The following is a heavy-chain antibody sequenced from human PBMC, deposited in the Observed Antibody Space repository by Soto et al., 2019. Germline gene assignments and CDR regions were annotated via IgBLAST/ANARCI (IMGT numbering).Heavy chain of an antibody. D-gene: IGHD3-3*01. CDR2: IYWDDVK. Sequence: QITLKESGPTLVNPTQTLTLTCTFSGFSLSPGGVAVGWMRQPPGKALEWLALIYWDDVKRYSPSLKGRLTITKDTSKNQVVLTMSNTDPVDTATYYCARRATYDYYFPSWGQGTLVTVSS. CDR3: ARRATYDYYFPS. CDR1: GFSLSPGGVA. J-gene: IGHJ4*02. V-gene: IGHV2-5*02.